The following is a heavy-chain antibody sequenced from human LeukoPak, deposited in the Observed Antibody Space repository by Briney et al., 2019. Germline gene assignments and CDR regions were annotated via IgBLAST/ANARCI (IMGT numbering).Heavy chain of an antibody. D-gene: IGHD4-17*01. J-gene: IGHJ4*02. Sequence: SETLSLTCGVPGYSISSGYYWGWIRQPPGKGPEWIGTMYHSGSTYYNPSLKSRVTISVDTSKNQLSLKLSSVTAADTAVYYCAREGRQDYVYFDHWGQGSLVTVSS. CDR1: GYSISSGYY. V-gene: IGHV4-38-2*02. CDR2: MYHSGST. CDR3: AREGRQDYVYFDH.